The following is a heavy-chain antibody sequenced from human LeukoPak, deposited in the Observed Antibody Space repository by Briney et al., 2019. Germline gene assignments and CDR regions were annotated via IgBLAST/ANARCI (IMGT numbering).Heavy chain of an antibody. J-gene: IGHJ6*03. CDR3: ARGGAASHYYYMDV. Sequence: ASVTVSFTASGYTFTIYGISWVRQAPGQGLEWMGWISAYNGNTNFSQKLQGRVTMTTDTSTSTAYMELRSLRSDDTAVYCCARGGAASHYYYMDVWGKGTTVTVSS. CDR2: ISAYNGNT. CDR1: GYTFTIYG. V-gene: IGHV1-18*01. D-gene: IGHD2-15*01.